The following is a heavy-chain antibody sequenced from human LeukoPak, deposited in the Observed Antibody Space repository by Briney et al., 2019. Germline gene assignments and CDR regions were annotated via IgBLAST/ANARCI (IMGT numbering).Heavy chain of an antibody. V-gene: IGHV3-33*01. D-gene: IGHD3-10*01. CDR3: ARDRDYGSGSYPLYYYYGMDV. Sequence: PGRSLRLSCAASGFTFSSYGMHRVRQAPGKGLEWVAVIWYDGSNKYYADSVKGRFTISRDNSKNTLYLQMNSLRAEDTAVYYCARDRDYGSGSYPLYYYYGMDVWGQGTTVTVSS. CDR1: GFTFSSYG. CDR2: IWYDGSNK. J-gene: IGHJ6*02.